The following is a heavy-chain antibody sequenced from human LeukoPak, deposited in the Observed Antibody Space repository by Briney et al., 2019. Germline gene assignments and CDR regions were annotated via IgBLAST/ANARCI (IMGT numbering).Heavy chain of an antibody. Sequence: GGSLRLSCAASGFTFDDYAMHWVRQAPGKGLEWVSLISWDGGSTYYADSVKGRFTISRDNSKNSLYLQMNSLRAEDPALYYCAILSYYYMDVWGKGTAVTVSS. CDR1: GFTFDDYA. CDR3: AILSYYYMDV. CDR2: ISWDGGST. V-gene: IGHV3-43D*03. J-gene: IGHJ6*03.